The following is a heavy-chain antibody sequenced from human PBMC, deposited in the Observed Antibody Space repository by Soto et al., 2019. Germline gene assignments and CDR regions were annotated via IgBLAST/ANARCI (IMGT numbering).Heavy chain of an antibody. CDR3: ARGTLDSLDY. D-gene: IGHD1-1*01. V-gene: IGHV3-13*01. CDR2: IGTAGDT. J-gene: IGHJ4*02. Sequence: GGSLRLSCAASGFPFSSYDMHWVRQATGKGLEWVSAIGTAGDTYYLGSVKGRFTISREDAKNSLYLQINSLRAGDTAVYYCARGTLDSLDYWGQGTLVTVSS. CDR1: GFPFSSYD.